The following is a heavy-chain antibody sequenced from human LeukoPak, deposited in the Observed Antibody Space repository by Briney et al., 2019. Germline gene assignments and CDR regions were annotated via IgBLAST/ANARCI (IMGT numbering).Heavy chain of an antibody. V-gene: IGHV3-30*03. J-gene: IGHJ6*02. Sequence: PGGSLRLSCAASGFSFSSYGIVWVRQAPGKGLEWLAVISFDGSETFYADSVEGRFSISRDYSRNAFLQMNSLRPDDTAVYYCARDRGYTLRGLAVWGRGTTVIVS. CDR3: ARDRGYTLRGLAV. CDR2: ISFDGSET. D-gene: IGHD2-2*02. CDR1: GFSFSSYG.